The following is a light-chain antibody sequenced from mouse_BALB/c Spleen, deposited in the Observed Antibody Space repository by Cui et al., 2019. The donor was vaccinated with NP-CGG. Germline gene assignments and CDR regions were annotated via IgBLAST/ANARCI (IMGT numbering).Light chain of an antibody. V-gene: IGLV1*01. J-gene: IGLJ1*01. CDR3: ALWYSNHWV. CDR1: TGAVTTGNY. CDR2: GTN. Sequence: QAVVTQESPLTTSPGETVTLTCRSSTGAVTTGNYANWVQEKPDHLFTGLIGGTNNRAPGVPARFSGSLIGDKAALTITGPQTEDEAIYFCALWYSNHWVFGGGTKLTVL.